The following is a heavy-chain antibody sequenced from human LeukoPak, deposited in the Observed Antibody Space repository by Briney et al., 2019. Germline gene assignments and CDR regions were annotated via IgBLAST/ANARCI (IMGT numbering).Heavy chain of an antibody. CDR3: AKDGESYDFWSGYLFDY. CDR1: GFTFSSYA. Sequence: GGTLRLSCAASGFTFSSYAMSWVRQAPGKGLAWVSGISGSGGSAHYADSVKGRFTISRDNSKNTLYLQMNSLRAEDTAVYYCAKDGESYDFWSGYLFDYWGQGTLVTVSS. J-gene: IGHJ4*02. V-gene: IGHV3-23*01. D-gene: IGHD3-3*01. CDR2: ISGSGGSA.